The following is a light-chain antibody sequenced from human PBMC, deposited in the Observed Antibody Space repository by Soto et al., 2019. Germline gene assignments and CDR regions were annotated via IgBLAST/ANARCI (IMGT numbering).Light chain of an antibody. J-gene: IGKJ1*01. CDR1: QSITTW. CDR3: QQYDNLPRT. CDR2: DVS. V-gene: IGKV1-5*01. Sequence: DIPTTQTPSTWNPLVPAIVPSPFRASQSITTWLAWYQQRPGKAPKLLIYDVSSLQSGVPSRFSGSGSGTEFTLTISSLQSEDFAVYYCQQYDNLPRTFGQGTKVDI.